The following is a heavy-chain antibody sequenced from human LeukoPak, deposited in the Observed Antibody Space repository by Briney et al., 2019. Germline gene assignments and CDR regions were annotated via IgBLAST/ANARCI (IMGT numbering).Heavy chain of an antibody. CDR1: GFTFSDHY. J-gene: IGHJ4*02. CDR3: TTLTMIRGAHADY. CDR2: ILSKTDGGTT. V-gene: IGHV3-15*01. D-gene: IGHD3-10*01. Sequence: GGSLRLSCAASGFTFSDHYMDWVRQAPGKGLEWVGRILSKTDGGTTDYAAPVKGRFTISRDDSKTTLYLQMNSLKTEDTAVYYCTTLTMIRGAHADYWGQGTLVTVSS.